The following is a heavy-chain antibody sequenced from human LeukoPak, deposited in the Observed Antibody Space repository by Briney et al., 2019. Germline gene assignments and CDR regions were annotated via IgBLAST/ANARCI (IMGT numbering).Heavy chain of an antibody. CDR3: TRGPRNDP. J-gene: IGHJ5*02. D-gene: IGHD1-14*01. CDR2: IHPNSGDT. CDR1: GYTFSTYE. V-gene: IGHV1-8*01. Sequence: ASVKVSCTTSGYTFSTYEIKWVRQAAGPGLEWMGWIHPNSGDTDYAQKFQGRVTMTRDTSIDTVYMELSSLRSEDTAVYYCTRGPRNDPWGQGTLVTVSS.